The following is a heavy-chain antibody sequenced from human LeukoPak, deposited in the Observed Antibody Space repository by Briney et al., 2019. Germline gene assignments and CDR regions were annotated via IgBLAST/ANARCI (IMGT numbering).Heavy chain of an antibody. Sequence: PGRSLRLSCAGSEFIFGAYWMTWVRPAPRKGLEWVAHINQDGSETYYMDSVKGRFTISRDKAKKSVCLQMNSLTTQDTTLYYCVRSLQKLGPRDYRGQGTLVTVSS. J-gene: IGHJ4*02. CDR2: INQDGSET. CDR3: VRSLQKLGPRDY. V-gene: IGHV3-7*01. CDR1: EFIFGAYW. D-gene: IGHD1-26*01.